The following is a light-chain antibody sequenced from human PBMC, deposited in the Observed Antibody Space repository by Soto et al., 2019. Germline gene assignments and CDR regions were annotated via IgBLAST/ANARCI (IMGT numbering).Light chain of an antibody. CDR1: TSNIGGNT. J-gene: IGLJ7*01. CDR2: SNN. V-gene: IGLV1-44*01. Sequence: QSVLTQPPSASGTPGQRVTISCSGSTSNIGGNTVNWYQQLPGTAPKLLIYSNNQRPSGVPDRFSGSKSGTSASLAISGLQSEDEADYYCAAWDDSLTGHVVFGGGTQLTVL. CDR3: AAWDDSLTGHVV.